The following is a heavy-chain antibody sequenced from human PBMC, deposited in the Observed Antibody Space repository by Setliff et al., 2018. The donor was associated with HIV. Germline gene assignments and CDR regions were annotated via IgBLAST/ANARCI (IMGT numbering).Heavy chain of an antibody. CDR1: GGSINSSSYY. D-gene: IGHD6-13*01. CDR2: ISYSGGI. CDR3: ARASTGYSSIWYRNGLXXXXXMDV. J-gene: IGHJ6*03. V-gene: IGHV4-39*07. Sequence: SETLSLTCTVSGGSINSSSYYWGWIRQAAGKGLDWIGSISYSGGIYYNPSLKSRVTLSIDTSKNQFSLRLTFLAAADTAVFYCARASTGYSSIWYRNGLXXXXXMDVWGRGTKVTVSS.